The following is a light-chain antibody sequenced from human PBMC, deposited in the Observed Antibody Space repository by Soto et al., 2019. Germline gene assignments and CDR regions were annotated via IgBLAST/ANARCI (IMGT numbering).Light chain of an antibody. V-gene: IGKV3-11*01. CDR3: QQRSNWPLT. CDR2: GAS. J-gene: IGKJ4*01. Sequence: ETVLSQTPAKLRWSGEECRSRCCRSRQSVSSHLAWYQQKPGQAPRLLIYGASTRATGIPARFSGSGSGTDFTLTFSSLEPEDFAVYYCQQRSNWPLTFGGGTKVDIK. CDR1: QSVSSH.